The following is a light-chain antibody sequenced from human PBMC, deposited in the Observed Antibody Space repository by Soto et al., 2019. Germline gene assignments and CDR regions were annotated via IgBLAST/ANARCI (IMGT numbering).Light chain of an antibody. J-gene: IGKJ1*01. CDR2: AAS. CDR1: QGISSY. V-gene: IGKV1-9*01. CDR3: QHLNGYPRT. Sequence: DIQLTQSPSFLSASVGDRVTITCRASQGISSYLAWYQQKPGKAPKLLIYAASTLQSGVPSSFSGSGSWTEFTRTISSLQPEDFATYFCQHLNGYPRTFGQGTKVEIK.